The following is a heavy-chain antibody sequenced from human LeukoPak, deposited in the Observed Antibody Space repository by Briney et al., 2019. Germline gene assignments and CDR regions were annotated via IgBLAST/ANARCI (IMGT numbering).Heavy chain of an antibody. CDR2: ISYDGSNK. J-gene: IGHJ3*02. D-gene: IGHD3-22*01. CDR1: GFTFSSYG. V-gene: IGHV3-30*18. Sequence: PGRSLRLSCAASGFTFSSYGMHWVRQAPGKGLEWVAVISYDGSNKYYADSVKGRFTISRDNSKNTLYLQMNSLRAEDTAVYYCAKDPHYDSSGYYYVGAFDIWGQGTMVTVSS. CDR3: AKDPHYDSSGYYYVGAFDI.